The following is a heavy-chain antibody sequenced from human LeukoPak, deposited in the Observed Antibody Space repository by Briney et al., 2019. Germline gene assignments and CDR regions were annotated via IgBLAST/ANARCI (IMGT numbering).Heavy chain of an antibody. V-gene: IGHV3-9*01. Sequence: GGSLRLSCAASGFTFDDYAMHWVRQAPGKGLEWVSGISWNSGSIGYADSVKGRFTISRDNSKNTLYLQMNSLRAEDTAVYYCAKDLHDSWAVGCWGPGTLVTVSS. D-gene: IGHD3-3*01. CDR2: ISWNSGSI. CDR1: GFTFDDYA. CDR3: AKDLHDSWAVGC. J-gene: IGHJ4*02.